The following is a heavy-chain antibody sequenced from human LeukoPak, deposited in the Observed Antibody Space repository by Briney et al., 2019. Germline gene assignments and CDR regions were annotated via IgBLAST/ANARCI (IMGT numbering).Heavy chain of an antibody. CDR3: ARAKRNHWELLGPFDY. J-gene: IGHJ4*02. D-gene: IGHD1-26*01. V-gene: IGHV3-11*04. CDR1: GFTFSDYY. Sequence: PGGSLRLSCAASGFTFSDYYMSWIRQAPGKGLEWVSYISSSGTTIYYADSVKGRFTISRDNAKNSLYLQMNSLRAEDTAVYYCARAKRNHWELLGPFDYWGQGTLVTVSS. CDR2: ISSSGTTI.